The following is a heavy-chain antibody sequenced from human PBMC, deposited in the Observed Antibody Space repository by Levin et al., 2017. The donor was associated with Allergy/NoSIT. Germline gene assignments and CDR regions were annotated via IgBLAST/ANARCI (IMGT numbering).Heavy chain of an antibody. D-gene: IGHD3-10*01. CDR1: GYTFTSYG. J-gene: IGHJ4*02. CDR3: AWEQDGSGERGDY. CDR2: ISAYNGNT. Sequence: GESLKISCKASGYTFTSYGISWVRQAPGQGLEWMGWISAYNGNTNYAQKLQGRVTMTTDTSTSTAYMELRSLRSDDTAVYYCAWEQDGSGERGDYWGQGTLVTVSS. V-gene: IGHV1-18*01.